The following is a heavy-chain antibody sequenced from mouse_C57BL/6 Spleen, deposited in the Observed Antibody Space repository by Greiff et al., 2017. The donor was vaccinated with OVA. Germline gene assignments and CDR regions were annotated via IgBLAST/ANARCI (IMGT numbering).Heavy chain of an antibody. CDR2: IDPSDSET. J-gene: IGHJ2*01. CDR1: GYTFTSYW. Sequence: VQLQQPGAELVRPGSSVKLSCKASGYTFTSYWMHWVKQRPIQGLEWIGNIDPSDSETHYNQKFKDKATLTVDKSSSTAYMQLSSLTSEDSAVYYCARGKDYSNYLDYWGQGTTLTVSS. CDR3: ARGKDYSNYLDY. D-gene: IGHD2-5*01. V-gene: IGHV1-52*01.